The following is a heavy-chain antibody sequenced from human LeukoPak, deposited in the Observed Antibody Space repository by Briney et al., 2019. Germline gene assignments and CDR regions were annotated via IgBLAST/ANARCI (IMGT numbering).Heavy chain of an antibody. CDR2: SYYSGST. Sequence: SETLSLTCTVSGGSISSYYWSWIWQPPGKGLEWNGYSYYSGSTNYNPSLKSRVTISVDTSKNQFSLKLSSVTAADTAVYYCARSQYMITFGGVIVRDPRFDYWGQGTLVTVSS. CDR1: GGSISSYY. J-gene: IGHJ4*02. CDR3: ARSQYMITFGGVIVRDPRFDY. D-gene: IGHD3-16*02. V-gene: IGHV4-59*01.